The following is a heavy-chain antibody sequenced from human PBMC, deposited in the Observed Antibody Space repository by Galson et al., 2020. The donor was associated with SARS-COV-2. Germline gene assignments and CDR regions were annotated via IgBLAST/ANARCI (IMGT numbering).Heavy chain of an antibody. CDR2: FDPEDGET. D-gene: IGHD3-22*01. V-gene: IGHV1-24*01. CDR3: ATHRPHHYDSSGYYEAGY. J-gene: IGHJ4*02. CDR1: GYTLTDLS. Sequence: GESLKISCKVSGYTLTDLSMDWVRQAPGKGLEWMGGFDPEDGETMYAQKFQGRLIMTEDTSTDTAYMELNSLRSEDTAVYYCATHRPHHYDSSGYYEAGYWGQGTLVTVSS.